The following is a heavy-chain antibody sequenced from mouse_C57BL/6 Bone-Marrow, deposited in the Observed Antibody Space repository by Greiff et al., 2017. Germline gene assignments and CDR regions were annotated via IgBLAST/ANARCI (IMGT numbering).Heavy chain of an antibody. Sequence: QVHVKQSGPELVKPGASVKKSCKASGYTFTDYYINWVKQRPGQGLEWIGWIFPGSGSTYYNEKFKSKATLTVDKSSSTAYMQLSSLTSEDSAVYYCARSKRLRWFAYWGQGTLVTVSA. CDR1: GYTFTDYY. CDR2: IFPGSGST. J-gene: IGHJ3*01. V-gene: IGHV1-75*01. D-gene: IGHD2-4*01. CDR3: ARSKRLRWFAY.